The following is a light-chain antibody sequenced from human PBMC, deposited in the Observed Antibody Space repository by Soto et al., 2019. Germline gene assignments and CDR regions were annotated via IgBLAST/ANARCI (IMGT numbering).Light chain of an antibody. J-gene: IGLJ3*02. CDR2: SNN. CDR1: SSNIGNNT. CDR3: AAWDDSLNGRV. Sequence: QAVVTQPPSASGTPGQRVTISCSGSSSNIGNNTVNWYQQLPGTAPKLLFYSNNQRPSGVPDRVSGSKSGTSASLAISGLQPEDEADYYCAAWDDSLNGRVFGGGSKLTVL. V-gene: IGLV1-44*01.